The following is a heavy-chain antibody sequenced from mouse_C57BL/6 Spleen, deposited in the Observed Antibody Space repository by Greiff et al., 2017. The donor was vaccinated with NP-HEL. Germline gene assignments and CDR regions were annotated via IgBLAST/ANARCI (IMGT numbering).Heavy chain of an antibody. CDR1: GYTFTDHT. J-gene: IGHJ4*01. Sequence: VQLQQSDAELVKPGASVKISCKGSGYTFTDHTIHWMKQRPEQGLEWIGYIYPRDGSTKYNEKCKVKGKLTADKYSSTSYMQLNSLTSEDSAVYFCAREGGYGNYGEYYAMDYWGQGTSVTVAS. CDR3: AREGGYGNYGEYYAMDY. V-gene: IGHV1-78*01. CDR2: IYPRDGST. D-gene: IGHD2-1*01.